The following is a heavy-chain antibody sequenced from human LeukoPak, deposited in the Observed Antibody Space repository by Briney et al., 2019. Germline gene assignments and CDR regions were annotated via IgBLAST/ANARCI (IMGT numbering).Heavy chain of an antibody. CDR2: ITSSGST. D-gene: IGHD4-17*01. Sequence: TGGSLRLSCAASGFTFNNYAMNWVRQAPGKGLEWVSVITSSGSTYYADSVKGRFTISRDNSKNTLYLQMNSLRAEDPAIYYCAKDLYGDYDFDCWGRGTLVTVSS. V-gene: IGHV3-23*01. CDR1: GFTFNNYA. J-gene: IGHJ4*02. CDR3: AKDLYGDYDFDC.